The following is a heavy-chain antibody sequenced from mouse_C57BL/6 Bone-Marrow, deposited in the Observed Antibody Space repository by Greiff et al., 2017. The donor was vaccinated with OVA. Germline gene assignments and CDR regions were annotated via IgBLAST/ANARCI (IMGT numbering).Heavy chain of an antibody. J-gene: IGHJ4*01. CDR3: ARDPGEDYYAMDY. V-gene: IGHV5-4*01. CDR1: RFTFSSYA. Sequence: EVMLVESGGGLVKPGGSLKLSCAASRFTFSSYAMSWVRQTPEKRLEWVATISDGGSYTYYPDNVKGRFTISRDNAKNNLYLQMSHLKSEDTAMYYCARDPGEDYYAMDYWGQGTSVTVSS. D-gene: IGHD2-13*01. CDR2: ISDGGSYT.